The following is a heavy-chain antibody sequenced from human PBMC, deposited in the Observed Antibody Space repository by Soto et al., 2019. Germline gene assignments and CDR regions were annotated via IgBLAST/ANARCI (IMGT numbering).Heavy chain of an antibody. D-gene: IGHD5-12*01. Sequence: PGESLKISCKGSGYSFTSYWIGWVRQMPGKGLEWMGIIYPGDSDTRYSPSFQGQVTISADKSISTAYLQWSSLKASDTAMYYCARRYSGYDTGGIYFDYWGQGTLVTVS. CDR3: ARRYSGYDTGGIYFDY. CDR1: GYSFTSYW. J-gene: IGHJ4*02. CDR2: IYPGDSDT. V-gene: IGHV5-51*01.